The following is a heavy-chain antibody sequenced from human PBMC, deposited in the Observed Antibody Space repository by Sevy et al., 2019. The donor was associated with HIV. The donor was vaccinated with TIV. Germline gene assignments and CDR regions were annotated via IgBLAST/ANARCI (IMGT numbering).Heavy chain of an antibody. Sequence: ASVKVSCKASGYTFTGYYMHWVRQAPGQGLEWMGRINPNSGGTNYAQKFQGRFTMTRDTSISTAYMELSRLRSDDTAVYYCARDGRVITGTTPNWFDPWGQGTLVTVSS. V-gene: IGHV1-2*06. CDR2: INPNSGGT. J-gene: IGHJ5*02. CDR1: GYTFTGYY. D-gene: IGHD1-7*01. CDR3: ARDGRVITGTTPNWFDP.